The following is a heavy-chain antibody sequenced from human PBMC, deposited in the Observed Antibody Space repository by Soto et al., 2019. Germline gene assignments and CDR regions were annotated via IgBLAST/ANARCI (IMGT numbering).Heavy chain of an antibody. CDR3: AKGSVLRVVEAPLAILGGVDV. V-gene: IGHV3-33*06. Sequence: PGWSLRLSCVSSVFTFSSYGMHWVRQAPGKGLEWVAVMSYDGSHEYYADSVKGRFTISRDNSKTILYLQMNSLRLEDTAVYYCAKGSVLRVVEAPLAILGGVDVWGQGAMVTVSS. D-gene: IGHD2-8*01. CDR2: MSYDGSHE. J-gene: IGHJ6*02. CDR1: VFTFSSYG.